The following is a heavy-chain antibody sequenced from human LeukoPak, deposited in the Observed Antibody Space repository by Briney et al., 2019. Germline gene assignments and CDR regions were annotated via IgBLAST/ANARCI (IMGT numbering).Heavy chain of an antibody. J-gene: IGHJ6*02. D-gene: IGHD5-12*01. CDR3: ARDHSGRTDYYGMDV. CDR2: IYYSGST. V-gene: IGHV4-39*01. CDR1: GGSISSSSYY. Sequence: PSETLSLTCTVSGGSISSSSYYWGWIRQPPGKGLEWIGSIYYSGSTYYNPSLKSRVTISVDTSKNQFSLKLSSVTAADTAVYYCARDHSGRTDYYGMDVWGQGTTVTVSS.